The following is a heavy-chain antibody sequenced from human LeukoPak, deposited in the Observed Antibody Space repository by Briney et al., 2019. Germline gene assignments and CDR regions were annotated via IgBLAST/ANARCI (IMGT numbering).Heavy chain of an antibody. CDR2: ISYDGSNK. J-gene: IGHJ4*02. D-gene: IGHD5-24*01. Sequence: GGSLRHSCAASGFAFSSYGMHWVRQASGKGLEWVAVISYDGSNKYYADSVKGRFTISRDNSKNTLYLQMNSLRAEDTAVYYCAKDGRRDGYNLPDYWGQGTLVTVSS. V-gene: IGHV3-30*18. CDR3: AKDGRRDGYNLPDY. CDR1: GFAFSSYG.